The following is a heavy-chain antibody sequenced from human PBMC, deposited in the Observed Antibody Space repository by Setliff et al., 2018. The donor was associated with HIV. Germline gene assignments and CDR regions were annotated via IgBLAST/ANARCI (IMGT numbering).Heavy chain of an antibody. V-gene: IGHV3-48*01. CDR1: GFTFSSYS. J-gene: IGHJ4*02. CDR3: EREGIAAAGSDSYGFGQIDY. D-gene: IGHD6-13*01. Sequence: LRLSCAASGFTFSSYSMNWVRQAPGKGLEWVSYISSSSSTIYYADSVKGRFTISRDNAKNSLYLQMNSLRAEDTAVYYCEREGIAAAGSDSYGFGQIDYWGQGTLVTVSS. CDR2: ISSSSSTI.